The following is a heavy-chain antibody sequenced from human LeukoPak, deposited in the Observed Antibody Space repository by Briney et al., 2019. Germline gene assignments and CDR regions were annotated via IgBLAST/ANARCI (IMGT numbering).Heavy chain of an antibody. Sequence: ASVTVSFKASGYTFTSYGISGVRQAPGQGGEWMGWISAYNGNTNYAQKLQGRVTMSTDTSTSTAYMQLRSLRSDDTAVYYCARDPFPFYDILTGYSYYFDYWGQGTLVTVSS. D-gene: IGHD3-9*01. CDR3: ARDPFPFYDILTGYSYYFDY. J-gene: IGHJ4*02. CDR1: GYTFTSYG. V-gene: IGHV1-18*01. CDR2: ISAYNGNT.